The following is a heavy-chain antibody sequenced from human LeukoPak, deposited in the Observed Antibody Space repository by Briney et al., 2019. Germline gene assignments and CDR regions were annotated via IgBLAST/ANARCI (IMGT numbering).Heavy chain of an antibody. CDR3: AKRYSSSSSTYYFDY. CDR2: ISGSGGST. CDR1: GFTFSSHA. V-gene: IGHV3-23*01. Sequence: PGGSLRLSCAASGFTFSSHAMSWVRQAPGKGLEWVSAISGSGGSTYYADSVKGRFTISRDNSKNTLYLQMNSLRAEDTAVYYCAKRYSSSSSTYYFDYWGQGTLVTVSS. J-gene: IGHJ4*02. D-gene: IGHD6-6*01.